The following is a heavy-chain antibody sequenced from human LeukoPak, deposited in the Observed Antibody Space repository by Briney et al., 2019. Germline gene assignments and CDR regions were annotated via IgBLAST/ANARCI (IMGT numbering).Heavy chain of an antibody. V-gene: IGHV7-4-1*02. J-gene: IGHJ6*02. CDR1: GYTFTSYA. Sequence: ASVKVSCKASGYTFTSYAMNWVRQAPGQGLEWMRWINTNTGNPTYAQGFTGRFVFSLDTSVSTAYLQISSLKAEDTAVYYCARVSSSGWSLQSYYYGMDVWGQGTTVTVSS. CDR2: INTNTGNP. CDR3: ARVSSSGWSLQSYYYGMDV. D-gene: IGHD6-19*01.